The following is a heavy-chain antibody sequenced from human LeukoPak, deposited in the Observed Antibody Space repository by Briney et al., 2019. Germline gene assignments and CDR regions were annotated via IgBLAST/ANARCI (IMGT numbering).Heavy chain of an antibody. CDR3: ARDDYGDSPDDYYYGMDV. V-gene: IGHV1-18*01. D-gene: IGHD4-17*01. CDR1: GYTFTGYA. J-gene: IGHJ6*02. Sequence: ASVKVSCKASGYTFTGYAISWVRQAPGQGLEWMGWVSAYNGATNYAQNLQDRVTMTTDTPTTTAYMELRSLRSDDTAVYYCARDDYGDSPDDYYYGMDVWGQGTTVTVSS. CDR2: VSAYNGAT.